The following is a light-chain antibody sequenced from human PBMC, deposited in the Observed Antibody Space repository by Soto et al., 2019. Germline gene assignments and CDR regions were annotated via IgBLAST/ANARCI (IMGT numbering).Light chain of an antibody. CDR2: DVS. Sequence: TQPASVSGSPGHSSTISCTRTNSYVGGYNYVSWYQHHPGKAPKLMIFDVSNRPAGVSNRFSGSKSGNTASLTISGLQPEDEADYYCSSYTTSNTRQIAFGTGTKVTVL. V-gene: IGLV2-14*03. CDR1: NSYVGGYNY. CDR3: SSYTTSNTRQIA. J-gene: IGLJ1*01.